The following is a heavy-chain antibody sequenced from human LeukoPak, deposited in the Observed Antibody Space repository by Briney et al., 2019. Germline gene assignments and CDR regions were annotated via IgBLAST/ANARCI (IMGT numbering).Heavy chain of an antibody. CDR2: IYTSGST. D-gene: IGHD6-19*01. CDR1: GGSISSYY. J-gene: IGHJ6*02. V-gene: IGHV4-4*07. CDR3: ARETISSGPAYYYYYGMDV. Sequence: SETLSLTCTVSGGSISSYYWSWIRQPAGKGLEWIGRIYTSGSTNYNPSLKSRVTMSVDTSKNQFSLKLSSVTAADTAVYYCARETISSGPAYYYYYGMDVWGQGTTVTVSS.